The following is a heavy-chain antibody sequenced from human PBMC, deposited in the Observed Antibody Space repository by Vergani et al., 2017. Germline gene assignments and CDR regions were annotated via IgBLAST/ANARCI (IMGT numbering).Heavy chain of an antibody. CDR1: GFSFSDHY. D-gene: IGHD5-24*01. CDR2: ISNSGNTI. V-gene: IGHV3-11*01. CDR3: ARDHRDYNNYPGTFDI. J-gene: IGHJ3*02. Sequence: QVQLVESGGGLVKPGGSLRLSCAASGFSFSDHYMTWIRQAPGKGLDWVSYISNSGNTIEYADSVKGRFAISRDNAKSSLFLQMDSLRAEDTAVYYCARDHRDYNNYPGTFDIWGQGSMVTVSS.